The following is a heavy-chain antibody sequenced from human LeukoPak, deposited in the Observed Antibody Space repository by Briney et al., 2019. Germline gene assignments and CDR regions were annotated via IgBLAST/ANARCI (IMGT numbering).Heavy chain of an antibody. CDR1: GFTFSTYA. V-gene: IGHV3-30-3*01. CDR3: ARVRSSSRGAFDI. J-gene: IGHJ3*02. D-gene: IGHD6-13*01. Sequence: GGSLRLSCAASGFTFSTYAMSWVRQAPGKGLEWVAVISYDGSNKYYADSVKGRFTISRDNSKNTLYLQMNSLRAEDTAVYYCARVRSSSRGAFDIWGQGTMVTVSS. CDR2: ISYDGSNK.